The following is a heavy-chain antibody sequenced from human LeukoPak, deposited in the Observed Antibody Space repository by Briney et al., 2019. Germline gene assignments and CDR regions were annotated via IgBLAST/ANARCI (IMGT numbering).Heavy chain of an antibody. CDR2: ISSSSSYI. CDR3: ARISTTVKYYYGMDV. Sequence: GGSLRLSCAASGFTFSSYSMNWVRQAPGKGLERVSSISSSSSYIYYADSVKGRFTISRDNAKNSLYLQMNSLRAEDTAVYYCARISTTVKYYYGMDVWGQGTTVTVSS. J-gene: IGHJ6*02. D-gene: IGHD4-11*01. V-gene: IGHV3-21*01. CDR1: GFTFSSYS.